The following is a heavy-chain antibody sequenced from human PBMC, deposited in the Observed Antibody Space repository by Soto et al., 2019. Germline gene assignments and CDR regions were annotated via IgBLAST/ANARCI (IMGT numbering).Heavy chain of an antibody. CDR3: ARGSVWIQLWPPAPHFDY. V-gene: IGHV1-69*13. J-gene: IGHJ4*02. CDR1: GGNFSSNG. CDR2: IIPTFGTT. D-gene: IGHD5-18*01. Sequence: SVKVSCKAPGGNFSSNGIRWVRQAPGQGLAFMGGIIPTFGTTNYAHKFRGRVTITADESTGTAYMELSSLRSDDTAVYYCARGSVWIQLWPPAPHFDYWGQGSLVTVS.